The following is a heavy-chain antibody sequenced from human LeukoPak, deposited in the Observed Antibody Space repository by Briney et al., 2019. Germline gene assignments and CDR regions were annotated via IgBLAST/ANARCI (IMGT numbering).Heavy chain of an antibody. J-gene: IGHJ4*02. D-gene: IGHD2-2*01. CDR1: GGSISRYY. Sequence: SETLSLTCTVSGGSISRYYWSWMRQPPGKGLEWIGYIYYSGSTNYNPSLKSRVTISVDTSKNQFSLKLSSVTAADTAVYYCARGSVVPAAIFGYWGQGTLVTVSS. CDR2: IYYSGST. CDR3: ARGSVVPAAIFGY. V-gene: IGHV4-59*01.